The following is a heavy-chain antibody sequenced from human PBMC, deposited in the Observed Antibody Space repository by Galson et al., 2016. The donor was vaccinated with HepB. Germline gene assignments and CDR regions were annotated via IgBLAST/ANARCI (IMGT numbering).Heavy chain of an antibody. V-gene: IGHV3-74*01. Sequence: SLRLSCAASGFSFSDYGMSWVRQAPGKGLEWVSRINPGGSTTGFADSVKGRFTISRDNAKNTVYLYMNSLRAEDTGVYYCARDFDISGDYWGQGTLVTVSS. D-gene: IGHD1-26*01. J-gene: IGHJ4*02. CDR1: GFSFSDYG. CDR2: INPGGSTT. CDR3: ARDFDISGDY.